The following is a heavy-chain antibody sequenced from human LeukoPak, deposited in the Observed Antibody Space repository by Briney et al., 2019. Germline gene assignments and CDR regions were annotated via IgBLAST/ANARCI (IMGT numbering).Heavy chain of an antibody. D-gene: IGHD6-19*01. J-gene: IGHJ4*02. CDR2: ISYDGSNK. V-gene: IGHV3-30*18. Sequence: GGSLRLSCAASGSTFSSYGMHWVRQAPGKGLEWVAVISYDGSNKYYADSVKGRFTISRDNSKNTLYLQMNSLRAEDTAVYYCAKANTGYSSGWTQYYFDYWGQGTLVTVSS. CDR3: AKANTGYSSGWTQYYFDY. CDR1: GSTFSSYG.